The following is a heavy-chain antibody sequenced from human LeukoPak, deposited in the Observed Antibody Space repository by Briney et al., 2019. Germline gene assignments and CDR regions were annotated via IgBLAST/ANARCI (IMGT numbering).Heavy chain of an antibody. Sequence: SETLSLTCTVSGGSISSSTYYWGWIRQPPGKGLEWIGSVYYSGSTYYNPSLKSRVTISVDTSKNQFSLKVSSVTAADTAVYYCARISFLVVTAIHYFDYWGQGNLVTVSS. V-gene: IGHV4-39*07. CDR2: VYYSGST. D-gene: IGHD2-21*02. J-gene: IGHJ4*02. CDR3: ARISFLVVTAIHYFDY. CDR1: GGSISSSTYY.